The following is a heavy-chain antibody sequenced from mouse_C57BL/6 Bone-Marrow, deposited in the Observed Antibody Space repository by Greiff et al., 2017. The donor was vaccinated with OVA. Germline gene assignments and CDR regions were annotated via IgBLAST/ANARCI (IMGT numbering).Heavy chain of an antibody. CDR1: GFTFSDYY. CDR3: ARHGIYYGAWFAY. Sequence: EVMLVESGGGLVQPGGSLKLSCAASGFTFSDYYMYWVRQTPEKRLEWVAYISNGGGSTYYPDTVKGRFTISRDNAKNTLYLQMSRLKSEDTAMYYCARHGIYYGAWFAYWGQGTLVTVSA. CDR2: ISNGGGST. J-gene: IGHJ3*01. D-gene: IGHD2-13*01. V-gene: IGHV5-12*01.